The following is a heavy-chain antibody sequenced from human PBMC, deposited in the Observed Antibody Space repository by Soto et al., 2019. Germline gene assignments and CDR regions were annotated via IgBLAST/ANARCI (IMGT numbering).Heavy chain of an antibody. Sequence: QVQLVQSWAEVKKPGSSVKVSCTTSGGTFSTYSIVWVLQSPGEGLEWMGGIIPIFGTANYAQKFQDRVTITEDKSTYTAVMDLSSLKSVDTAMYYFSSSSGNNYGFGKSSSFAYWGQVTMVTV. CDR3: SSSSGNNYGFGKSSSFAY. V-gene: IGHV1-69*06. CDR1: GGTFSTYS. CDR2: IIPIFGTA. D-gene: IGHD1-26*01. J-gene: IGHJ4*02.